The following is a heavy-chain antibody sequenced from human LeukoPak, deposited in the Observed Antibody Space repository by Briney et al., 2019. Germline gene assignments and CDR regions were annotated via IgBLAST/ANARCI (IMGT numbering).Heavy chain of an antibody. CDR3: ARDPYSSAWYHYHYGMDV. CDR1: GGSFSGYY. Sequence: SETLSLTCADYGGSFSGYYWSWIRQPPGKGLEWIGEINHSGSTNYNPSLKSRVTISVDTSKNQFSLKLSSVTAADTAVYYCARDPYSSAWYHYHYGMDVWGQGTTVTVSS. D-gene: IGHD6-19*01. V-gene: IGHV4-34*01. CDR2: INHSGST. J-gene: IGHJ6*02.